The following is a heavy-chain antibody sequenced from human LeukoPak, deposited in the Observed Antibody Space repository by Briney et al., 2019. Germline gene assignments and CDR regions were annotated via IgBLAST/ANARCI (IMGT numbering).Heavy chain of an antibody. Sequence: PGGSLRLSCAASGFTFSSYSKNWVRQAPGKGLEWVSSISSSSSYIYYADSVKGRFAISRDNAKNSLYLQMNSLRAEDTAVYYCARDDGVGSGYDYYYYMDVWGKGTTVTVSS. CDR3: ARDDGVGSGYDYYYYMDV. D-gene: IGHD5-12*01. J-gene: IGHJ6*03. CDR1: GFTFSSYS. V-gene: IGHV3-21*01. CDR2: ISSSSSYI.